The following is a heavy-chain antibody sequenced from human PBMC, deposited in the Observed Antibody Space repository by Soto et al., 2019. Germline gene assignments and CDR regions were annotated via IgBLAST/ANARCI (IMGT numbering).Heavy chain of an antibody. CDR2: FKPTGGGST. CDR3: ASDYGSGVEMDV. CDR1: GYTFSGYY. V-gene: IGHV1-46*01. D-gene: IGHD3-10*01. Sequence: QVQLVQSGAEVKKPGASVNLSCKPSGYTFSGYYVHWVRQAPGQGLEWLGVFKPTGGGSTSYAQRFQGRVTVTRDTSTSTVYMELGSLRFDDTAVFFCASDYGSGVEMDVWGQGTRVTVSS. J-gene: IGHJ6*02.